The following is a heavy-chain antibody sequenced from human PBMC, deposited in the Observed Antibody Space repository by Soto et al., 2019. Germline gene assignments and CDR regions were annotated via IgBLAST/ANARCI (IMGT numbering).Heavy chain of an antibody. J-gene: IGHJ6*03. CDR2: INHSGST. V-gene: IGHV4-34*01. CDR1: GGSFSGYY. CDR3: ARGVGYCSGGSCYQHYYYYYMDV. D-gene: IGHD2-15*01. Sequence: QVQLQQWGAGLLKPSETLSLTCAVYGGSFSGYYWSWIHQPPGKGLEWIGEINHSGSTNYNPSLKSRVTISVDTSKNQFSLKLSSVTAADTAVYYCARGVGYCSGGSCYQHYYYYYMDVWGKGTTVTVSS.